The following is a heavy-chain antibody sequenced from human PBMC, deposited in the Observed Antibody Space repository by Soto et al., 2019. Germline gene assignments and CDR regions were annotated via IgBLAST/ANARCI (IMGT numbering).Heavy chain of an antibody. CDR1: GYIFTNYG. CDR3: ARGPHILTGYIHWYFDL. V-gene: IGHV1-3*01. Sequence: ASVKVSCKASGYIFTNYGIHWVRQAPGQRLEWMGWFDVGNGDTKYSQKFQDRVTITTDTSASTAYMELNSLRAEDTAVYYCARGPHILTGYIHWYFDLWGRGTLVTVSS. D-gene: IGHD3-9*01. CDR2: FDVGNGDT. J-gene: IGHJ2*01.